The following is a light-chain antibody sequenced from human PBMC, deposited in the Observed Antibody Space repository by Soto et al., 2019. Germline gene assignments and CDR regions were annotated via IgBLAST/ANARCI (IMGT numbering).Light chain of an antibody. V-gene: IGKV3-15*01. CDR1: QSIRST. CDR3: QQYNDWPRT. CDR2: GAS. J-gene: IGKJ1*01. Sequence: DIVMTQSPAPLSVSPGERATLSCRASQSIRSTLAWYQQKPGQAPRPLIFGASTRASGIPARFSGSGSGTEFTLTISSLQSEDFALYYCQQYNDWPRTFGQGTKVDIK.